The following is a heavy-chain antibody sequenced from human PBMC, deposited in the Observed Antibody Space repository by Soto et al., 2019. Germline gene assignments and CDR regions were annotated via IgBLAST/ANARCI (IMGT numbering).Heavy chain of an antibody. J-gene: IGHJ4*02. D-gene: IGHD6-6*01. V-gene: IGHV1-69*18. CDR3: ARPSGLLGQFSALVDY. CDR2: IIPIFTTT. CDR1: GGSFSNSA. Sequence: QVQLVQSGSEVRRPGSSVKVSCKASGGSFSNSAIAWVRQAPGQGLECLGRIIPIFTTTNYAQKFKDRLTITADGSTSTAYMELRGLKSEDTAVYFCARPSGLLGQFSALVDYWGQGTLVTVSS.